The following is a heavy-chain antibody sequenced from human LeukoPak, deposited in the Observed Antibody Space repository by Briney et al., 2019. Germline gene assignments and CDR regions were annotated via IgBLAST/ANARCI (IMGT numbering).Heavy chain of an antibody. Sequence: AGGSLRLSCAVSGFTFSNYWMSWVRQAPGKGLEWVANTKEDGSEIHYVDSVKGRFTISRDTAKNSLYLQMNSLRAEDTAVYYCARRYFDYWGQGTPVTVSS. J-gene: IGHJ4*02. V-gene: IGHV3-7*03. CDR3: ARRYFDY. CDR2: TKEDGSEI. CDR1: GFTFSNYW.